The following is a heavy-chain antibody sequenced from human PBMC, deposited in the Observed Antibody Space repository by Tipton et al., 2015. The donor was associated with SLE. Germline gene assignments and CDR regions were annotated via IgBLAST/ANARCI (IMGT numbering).Heavy chain of an antibody. CDR3: ARELLPYYGMDV. J-gene: IGHJ6*02. V-gene: IGHV3-33*08. CDR1: GFTVSSYG. Sequence: SLRLSCAASGFTVSSYGMHWVRQAPGKGLEWVAVIWYDGSDKYYADSVKGRFTISRDNSKNTLYLQMNSLRAEDTAVYYCARELLPYYGMDVWGQGTTVTVSS. D-gene: IGHD2-15*01. CDR2: IWYDGSDK.